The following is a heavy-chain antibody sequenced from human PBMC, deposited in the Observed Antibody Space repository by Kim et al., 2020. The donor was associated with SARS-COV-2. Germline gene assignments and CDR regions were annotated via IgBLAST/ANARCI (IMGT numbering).Heavy chain of an antibody. Sequence: YGAAVKGRFTISRDDSKNTAYLQMNSLKTEDTAVYYCSRHNDDYYNSSAYPWGQGTLVTVSS. J-gene: IGHJ5*02. CDR3: SRHNDDYYNSSAYP. D-gene: IGHD3-22*01. V-gene: IGHV3-73*01.